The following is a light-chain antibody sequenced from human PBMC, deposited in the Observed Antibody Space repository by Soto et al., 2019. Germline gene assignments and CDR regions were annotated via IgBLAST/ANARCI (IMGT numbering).Light chain of an antibody. CDR3: QQYGDGPFT. CDR1: QSVGNN. V-gene: IGKV3-15*01. CDR2: ATS. J-gene: IGKJ4*01. Sequence: EIVVTQSPATLSVSPGERATLSCRASQSVGNNFAWYQQKPGQAPRLLIFATSTRATGVPARFSGSGSGTEFTLTISSLQSEDFAVYYCQQYGDGPFTFGGGAKVEIE.